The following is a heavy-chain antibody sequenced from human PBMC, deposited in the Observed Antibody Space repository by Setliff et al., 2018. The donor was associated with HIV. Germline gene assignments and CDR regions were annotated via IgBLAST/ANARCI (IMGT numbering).Heavy chain of an antibody. D-gene: IGHD6-19*01. CDR3: ARVAGGIYYGYHYYYMDV. CDR2: VSYSGNP. V-gene: IGHV4-59*01. CDR1: GGSISPYY. J-gene: IGHJ6*03. Sequence: SETLSLTCTVSGGSISPYYWGWIRQPPGRGLEWIGSVSYSGNPNYHPSLKSRLTISADMSKNKFSLNLTSVTAADTAVYYCARVAGGIYYGYHYYYMDVWGKGTTVTVS.